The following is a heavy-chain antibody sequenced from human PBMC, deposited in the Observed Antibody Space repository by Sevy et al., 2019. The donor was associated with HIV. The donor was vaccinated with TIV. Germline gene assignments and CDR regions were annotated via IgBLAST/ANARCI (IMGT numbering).Heavy chain of an antibody. CDR1: GFTFTSYA. CDR2: IFRNFRGVDVT. CDR3: AGARYDSSCSFDALDI. Sequence: GGYLRLSCTTSGFTFTSYAMNWVRQAPGKGLEWVSTIFRNFRGVDVTYDADSVKGRFTISRDSSRNTLYLQMNSLRAEGTAVYYCAGARYDSSCSFDALDIWGQGTLVTVSS. D-gene: IGHD3-22*01. J-gene: IGHJ3*02. V-gene: IGHV3-23*01.